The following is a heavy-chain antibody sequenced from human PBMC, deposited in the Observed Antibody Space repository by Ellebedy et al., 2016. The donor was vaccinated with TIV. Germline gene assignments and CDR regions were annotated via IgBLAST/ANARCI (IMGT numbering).Heavy chain of an antibody. J-gene: IGHJ5*01. Sequence: GGSLRLSXAASGFTFSEYYISWIRQAPGKGLEWVSYISSNGHDTYYADSVKGRFTISRDNAKNSLYLQMNSLTAEDTAIYYCARGCSGGDCYSAFDCWGQGTLVTVSS. D-gene: IGHD2-21*02. CDR3: ARGCSGGDCYSAFDC. CDR2: ISSNGHDT. CDR1: GFTFSEYY. V-gene: IGHV3-11*01.